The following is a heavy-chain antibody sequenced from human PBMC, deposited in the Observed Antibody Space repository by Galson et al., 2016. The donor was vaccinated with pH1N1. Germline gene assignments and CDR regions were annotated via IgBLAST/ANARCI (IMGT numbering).Heavy chain of an antibody. V-gene: IGHV4-59*01. CDR1: GGSISSYY. CDR3: ASYSQLWELGGGYFDY. J-gene: IGHJ4*02. D-gene: IGHD7-27*01. Sequence: ETRSLTCTVSGGSISSYYWSWIRQPPGKGLEWIGYIYYSGSTNYNPSLKSRVTISVDTSKNQFSLKLSSVTAADTAVYYCASYSQLWELGGGYFDYWGQGTLVTVSS. CDR2: IYYSGST.